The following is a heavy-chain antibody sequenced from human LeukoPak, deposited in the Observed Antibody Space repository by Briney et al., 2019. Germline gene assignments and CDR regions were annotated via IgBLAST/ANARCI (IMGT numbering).Heavy chain of an antibody. D-gene: IGHD1/OR15-1a*01. CDR3: ARGDSSNNYYYYGMDV. CDR2: INHSGST. Sequence: SETLSLTCAVYGGSFSGYYWSWIRQPPGKGLEWIGEINHSGSTNYNPSLKSRVTISVDTSKNQFSLKLSSVTAADTAVYYCARGDSSNNYYYYGMDVWGKGTTVTVSS. J-gene: IGHJ6*04. V-gene: IGHV4-34*01. CDR1: GGSFSGYY.